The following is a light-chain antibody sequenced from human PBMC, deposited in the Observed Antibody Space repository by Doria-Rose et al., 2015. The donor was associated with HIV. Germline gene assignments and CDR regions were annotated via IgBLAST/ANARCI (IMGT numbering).Light chain of an antibody. Sequence: QSVVTQPPSVSGAPGQRVTISCTGSSSNIGAGYDVHWYQQFPGTAPKHLIYGNSNRPSGVPDRFSGSNSGTSASLAITGLQAEDEADYRCQSYDSSLTHVVFGGGTKLTVL. V-gene: IGLV1-40*01. CDR3: QSYDSSLTHVV. CDR1: SSNIGAGYD. CDR2: GNS. J-gene: IGLJ2*01.